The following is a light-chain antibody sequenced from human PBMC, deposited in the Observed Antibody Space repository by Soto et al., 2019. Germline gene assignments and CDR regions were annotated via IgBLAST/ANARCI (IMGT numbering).Light chain of an antibody. V-gene: IGKV1-39*01. CDR2: AAS. CDR3: QQSYSTLT. J-gene: IGKJ4*01. Sequence: IRMTQSPSSFSASTGDRFTITCRASQSISSYLNWYQQKPGKAPKLLIYAASSLQSGVPSRFSGSGSGTDFTLTISSLQPEDFATYYCQQSYSTLTFGGGTKVDIK. CDR1: QSISSY.